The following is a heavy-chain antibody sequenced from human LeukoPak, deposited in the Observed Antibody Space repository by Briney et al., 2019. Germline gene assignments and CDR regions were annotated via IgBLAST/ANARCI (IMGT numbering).Heavy chain of an antibody. CDR2: IYTSGST. V-gene: IGHV4-4*07. J-gene: IGHJ6*03. CDR3: ARQHDSYYYYYIDV. Sequence: SATLSLTCTVSGGSISSYYWSWIRQPAGKGLEWIGRIYTSGSTNYNPSLKSRVTMSVDTSKNQFSLKLSSVTAADTAVYYCARQHDSYYYYYIDVWGSGTTVTVSS. CDR1: GGSISSYY.